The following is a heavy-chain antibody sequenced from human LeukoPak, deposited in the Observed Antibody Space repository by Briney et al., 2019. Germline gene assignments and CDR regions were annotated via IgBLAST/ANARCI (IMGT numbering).Heavy chain of an antibody. CDR3: VRGGIRVSGIDAFDI. V-gene: IGHV3-13*01. D-gene: IGHD5/OR15-5a*01. CDR1: GFTYSNYD. J-gene: IGHJ3*02. Sequence: GGSLRLSCAASGFTYSNYDMHWVRQGPGGGLEWVSAIGIADDTHFADSVKGRFTISRENARNSLYLQINSLRDGDTAVYYCVRGGIRVSGIDAFDIWGQGTVVTVSS. CDR2: IGIADDT.